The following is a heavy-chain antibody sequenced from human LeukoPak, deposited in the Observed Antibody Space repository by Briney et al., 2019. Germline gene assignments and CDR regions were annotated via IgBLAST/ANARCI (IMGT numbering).Heavy chain of an antibody. CDR1: VFPFHSCP. V-gene: IGHV3-30-3*01. J-gene: IGHJ4*02. Sequence: PGRSQTLPCTPWVFPFHSCPKQGLRQAPGKGLEWVAVISYDGSNKYYADSVKGRFTISRDNSKNTLYLQMNSLRAEDTAVYYCARHYRIAAARSSLSLHGCWGQGTLVTVSS. D-gene: IGHD6-13*01. CDR3: ARHYRIAAARSSLSLHGC. CDR2: ISYDGSNK.